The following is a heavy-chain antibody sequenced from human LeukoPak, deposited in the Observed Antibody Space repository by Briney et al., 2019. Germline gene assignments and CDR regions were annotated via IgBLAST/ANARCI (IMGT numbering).Heavy chain of an antibody. CDR2: INHSGST. V-gene: IGHV4-34*01. CDR1: GGSFSGYY. J-gene: IGHJ4*02. Sequence: SETLSLTCAVYGGSFSGYYWSWIRQPPGKGLEWIGEINHSGSTNYNPSLKSRVTISVDTSKNQFSLKLSSVNAADTAVYYCANLYGDYAHFDYWGQGTLVTVSS. D-gene: IGHD4-17*01. CDR3: ANLYGDYAHFDY.